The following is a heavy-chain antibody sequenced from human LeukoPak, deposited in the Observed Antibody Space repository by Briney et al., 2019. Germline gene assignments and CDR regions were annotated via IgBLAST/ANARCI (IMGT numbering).Heavy chain of an antibody. D-gene: IGHD2-2*01. Sequence: PGGSLRLSCAASGFTFSSYSMNWVRQAPGKGLEWVSYISSSSSTIYYADSVKGRFTISRDNAKNSLYPQMNSLRAEDTAVYYCASYRNIVVVPAATPDAFDIWGQGTMVTVSS. J-gene: IGHJ3*02. V-gene: IGHV3-48*01. CDR1: GFTFSSYS. CDR2: ISSSSSTI. CDR3: ASYRNIVVVPAATPDAFDI.